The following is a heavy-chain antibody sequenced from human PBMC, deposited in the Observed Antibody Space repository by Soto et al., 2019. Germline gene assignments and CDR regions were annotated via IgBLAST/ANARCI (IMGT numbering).Heavy chain of an antibody. CDR1: GFMFSAYW. CDR2: ISGGASDK. D-gene: IGHD2-21*01. CDR3: VREDWHRFDS. V-gene: IGHV3-7*01. Sequence: EVQLVESGGRLVQPGGSLRLSCAASGFMFSAYWMSWVRQDPGKGLEWEATISGGASDKFYVDSVKGRFTISRDDSKNTLYLQMNSLRDEDTAIYYCVREDWHRFDSWGQGTRVTVSS. J-gene: IGHJ4*02.